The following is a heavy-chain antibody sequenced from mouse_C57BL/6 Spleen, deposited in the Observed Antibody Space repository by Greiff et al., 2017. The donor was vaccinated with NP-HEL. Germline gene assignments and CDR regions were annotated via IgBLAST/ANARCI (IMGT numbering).Heavy chain of an antibody. V-gene: IGHV5-4*01. J-gene: IGHJ4*01. CDR2: ISDGGSYT. D-gene: IGHD4-1*01. CDR1: GFTFSSYA. CDR3: ARESNWGYAMDY. Sequence: EVMLVESGGGLVKPGGSLKLSCAASGFTFSSYAMSWVRQTPEKRLEWVATISDGGSYTYYPDNVKGRFTISRDNAKNNLYLQMSHLKSEDTAMYYCARESNWGYAMDYWGQGTSVTVSS.